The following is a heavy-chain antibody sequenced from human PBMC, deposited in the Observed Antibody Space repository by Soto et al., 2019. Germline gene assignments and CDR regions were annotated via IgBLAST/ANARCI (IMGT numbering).Heavy chain of an antibody. V-gene: IGHV4-59*01. Sequence: PSETLSLSCTVSGGSISSDYWSWIRQPPGKGLEWIGFIYYSGSTNYNPSLKSRVTISVDTSKNQFSLKLSSVTAADTAVYYCARDRDCSGDNCPGSYYYYMDVWGKGTTVTVSS. CDR2: IYYSGST. D-gene: IGHD2-15*01. J-gene: IGHJ6*03. CDR1: GGSISSDY. CDR3: ARDRDCSGDNCPGSYYYYMDV.